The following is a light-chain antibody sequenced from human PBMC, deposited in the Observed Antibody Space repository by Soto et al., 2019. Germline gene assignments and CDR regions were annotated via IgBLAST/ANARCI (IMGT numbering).Light chain of an antibody. CDR1: QSVKRN. CDR2: GAS. J-gene: IGKJ3*01. CDR3: QQYNNWPFT. V-gene: IGKV3-15*01. Sequence: EIVMTQSPATLSVSPGKTITLSCRASQSVKRNLAWYQQKPGQAPRLLIYGASTRATGIPARFSGSGSGTEFTLTISSLQSEDFAVYYCQQYNNWPFTFGPGTKVDIK.